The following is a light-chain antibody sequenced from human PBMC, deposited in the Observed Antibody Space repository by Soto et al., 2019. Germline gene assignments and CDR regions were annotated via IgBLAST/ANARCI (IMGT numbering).Light chain of an antibody. V-gene: IGLV2-14*01. Sequence: QSALTQPASVSGSPGQSITISRTGTSSDVGGFNSVCWYQHHPGNAPKLMIYEVSDRPSGVSNRFSGSKSGNTASLTISGLQAEDEADYYCSSYRGSDTYVFGTGTKLTVL. CDR1: SSDVGGFNS. CDR3: SSYRGSDTYV. J-gene: IGLJ1*01. CDR2: EVS.